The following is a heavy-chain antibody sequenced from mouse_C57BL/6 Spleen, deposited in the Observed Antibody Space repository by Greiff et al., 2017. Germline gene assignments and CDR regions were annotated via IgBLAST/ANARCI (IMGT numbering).Heavy chain of an antibody. Sequence: VKLQESGPELVKPGASVKISCKASGYAFSSSWMNWVKQRPGKGLEWIGRIYPGDGDTNYNGKFKGKATLTADKSSSTAYMQLSSLTSEDSAVYFCARLGSSYGDDYWGQGTTLTVSS. CDR1: GYAFSSSW. V-gene: IGHV1-82*01. J-gene: IGHJ2*01. CDR2: IYPGDGDT. D-gene: IGHD1-1*01. CDR3: ARLGSSYGDDY.